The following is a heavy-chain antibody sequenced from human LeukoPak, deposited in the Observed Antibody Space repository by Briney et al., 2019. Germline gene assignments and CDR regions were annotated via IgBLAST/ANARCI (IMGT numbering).Heavy chain of an antibody. D-gene: IGHD3-10*01. V-gene: IGHV3-30-3*01. J-gene: IGHJ4*02. Sequence: PGGSLRLSCAASGFTFSSYAMHWVRQAPGKGLEWVAVISYDGSNKDYAASVKDRFTISRDNSKNTLFLQMNSLRAEDTAVYYCARAPVWFGEWFFDYWGQGTLVTVSS. CDR3: ARAPVWFGEWFFDY. CDR1: GFTFSSYA. CDR2: ISYDGSNK.